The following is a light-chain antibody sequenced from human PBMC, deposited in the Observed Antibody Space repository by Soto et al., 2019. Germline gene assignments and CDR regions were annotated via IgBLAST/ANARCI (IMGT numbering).Light chain of an antibody. J-gene: IGKJ1*01. CDR1: QTINNW. Sequence: DIQMTQSPSTLSASIGDRVTVTCRASQTINNWLAWYQQKPGKAPILLISDASTLEGEVPTRFSASGSGTDFTLTITSLQPDDSATYYCQQYNSYPWTFGQGTKVEI. CDR3: QQYNSYPWT. V-gene: IGKV1-5*01. CDR2: DAS.